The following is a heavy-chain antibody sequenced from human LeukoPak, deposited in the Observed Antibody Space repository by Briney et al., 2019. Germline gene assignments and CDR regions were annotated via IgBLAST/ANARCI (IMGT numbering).Heavy chain of an antibody. Sequence: SETLSLTCAVYGGSFSGYYWSWIRQPPGKGLEWIGEINHSGSTNYNPSLKSRVTISVDPSKNQFSLKLSSVTAADTAVYYCARGLPTVTTSYYFDYWGQGTLVTVSS. J-gene: IGHJ4*02. CDR3: ARGLPTVTTSYYFDY. V-gene: IGHV4-34*01. CDR1: GGSFSGYY. D-gene: IGHD4-17*01. CDR2: INHSGST.